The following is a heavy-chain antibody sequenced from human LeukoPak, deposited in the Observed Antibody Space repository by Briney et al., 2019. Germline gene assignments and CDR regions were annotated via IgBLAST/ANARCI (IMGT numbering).Heavy chain of an antibody. Sequence: ASVKVSCKASGYTFTSYYMHWVRQAPGQGLEWMGIINPSGGSTSYAQKFQGRVTMTRDTSTSTVYMELSSLRSEDTALYYCARDVGITIFGVAYYGMDVWGQGTTVTVSS. D-gene: IGHD3-3*01. CDR2: INPSGGST. CDR3: ARDVGITIFGVAYYGMDV. J-gene: IGHJ6*02. CDR1: GYTFTSYY. V-gene: IGHV1-46*01.